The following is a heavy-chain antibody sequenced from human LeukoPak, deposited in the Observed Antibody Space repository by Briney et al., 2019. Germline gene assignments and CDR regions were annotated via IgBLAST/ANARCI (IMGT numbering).Heavy chain of an antibody. J-gene: IGHJ4*02. CDR3: ARDEALRGYSYGSFDY. Sequence: PSETLSLTCTVSGGSISIGGYYWSWIRQHPGKGLEWIGYIYYSGSTYYNPSLKSRVTISVDTSKNQFSLKLSSVTAADTAVYYCARDEALRGYSYGSFDYWGQGTLVTVSS. CDR1: GGSISIGGYY. D-gene: IGHD5-18*01. V-gene: IGHV4-31*03. CDR2: IYYSGST.